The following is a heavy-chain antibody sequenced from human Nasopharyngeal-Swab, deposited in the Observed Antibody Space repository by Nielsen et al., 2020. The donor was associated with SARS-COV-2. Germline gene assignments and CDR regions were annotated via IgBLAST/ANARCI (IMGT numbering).Heavy chain of an antibody. J-gene: IGHJ5*02. D-gene: IGHD2-2*01. CDR2: IIPIFGTA. CDR3: ARGVVPAAMHGWFDP. Sequence: SVKVSCKASGGTFSSYAINLVRQAPGQGLEWMGGIIPIFGTANYAQKFQGRVTITADESTSTVYMELSSLRSEDMAVYYCARGVVPAAMHGWFDPWGQGTLVTVSS. CDR1: GGTFSSYA. V-gene: IGHV1-69*13.